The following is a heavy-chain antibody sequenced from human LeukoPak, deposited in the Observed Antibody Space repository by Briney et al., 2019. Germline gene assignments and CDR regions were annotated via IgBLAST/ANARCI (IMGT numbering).Heavy chain of an antibody. Sequence: PGGSLRLSCAASGFTVSSNYMSWVRQAPGKGLEWVSVIYSGGSTYYADSVKGRFTISRDNSKNTLYLQMNSLRAEDTAVYYCARNTDPCGGDCYSDAFDIWGQGTMVTVSS. CDR1: GFTVSSNY. V-gene: IGHV3-53*01. D-gene: IGHD2-21*01. CDR3: ARNTDPCGGDCYSDAFDI. CDR2: IYSGGST. J-gene: IGHJ3*02.